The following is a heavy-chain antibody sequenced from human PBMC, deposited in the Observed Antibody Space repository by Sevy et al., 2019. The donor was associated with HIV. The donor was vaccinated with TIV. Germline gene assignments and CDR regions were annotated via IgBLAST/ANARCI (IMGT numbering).Heavy chain of an antibody. D-gene: IGHD4-17*01. CDR1: GASISSAVYS. V-gene: IGHV4-30-2*01. J-gene: IGHJ3*01. CDR3: ARDGGTMTTPGCLDF. CDR2: IYHTGNT. Sequence: SETLSLTCAVSGASISSAVYSWNWIRQPPGRGLEWIGYIYHTGNTYYNPSLKSRVTISVDKSNNQFSLKMRSLTAADTGVYYCARDGGTMTTPGCLDFWGQGIMVTVSS.